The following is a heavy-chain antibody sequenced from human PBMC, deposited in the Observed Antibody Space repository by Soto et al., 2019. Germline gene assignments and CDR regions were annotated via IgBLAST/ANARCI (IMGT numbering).Heavy chain of an antibody. CDR2: ISGSGGST. Sequence: GGSLRLSCAASGFTFSSYAMSWVRQAPGKGLEWVSAISGSGGSTYYADSVKGRFTISRDNSKNTLYLQMNSLRAEDMAVYYCAKDLGSYCSGGSCYPAYWGQGTLVTVSS. V-gene: IGHV3-23*01. CDR3: AKDLGSYCSGGSCYPAY. CDR1: GFTFSSYA. J-gene: IGHJ4*02. D-gene: IGHD2-15*01.